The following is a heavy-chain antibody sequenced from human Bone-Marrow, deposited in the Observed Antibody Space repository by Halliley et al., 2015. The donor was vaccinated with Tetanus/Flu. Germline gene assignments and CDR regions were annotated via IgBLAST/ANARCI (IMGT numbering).Heavy chain of an antibody. CDR1: GYSFTTYW. CDR3: AALIAASHFTDY. Sequence: VQLVQSGAEVKKPGESLKISCKGSGYSFTTYWIGWVRQVPGQGLELMGLIYPGDSDTWYSPSFQGQVIISADKSVTSAYLQWTPLKASDTAIYYCAALIAASHFTDYRGQGTLVTVSS. CDR2: IYPGDSDT. D-gene: IGHD6-13*01. V-gene: IGHV5-51*01. J-gene: IGHJ4*02.